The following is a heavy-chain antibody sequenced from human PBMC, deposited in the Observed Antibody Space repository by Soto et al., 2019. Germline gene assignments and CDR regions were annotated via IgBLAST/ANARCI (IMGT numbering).Heavy chain of an antibody. CDR3: ARASSSSSSADY. D-gene: IGHD6-6*01. CDR1: GESISSGGYY. Sequence: QVQLQESGPGLVKASQTLSLICSVSGESISSGGYYWSWIRHHPGKGLEGIGYIYDSESAYYNPSLKSRVTISMDTPKNHFAMKLSSVTAADTAVYYCARASSSSSSADYWGQGTLITVSS. J-gene: IGHJ4*02. V-gene: IGHV4-31*03. CDR2: IYDSESA.